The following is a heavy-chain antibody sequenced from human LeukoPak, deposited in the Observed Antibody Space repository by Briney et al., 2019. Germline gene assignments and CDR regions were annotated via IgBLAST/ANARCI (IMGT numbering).Heavy chain of an antibody. Sequence: GGSLRLSCAASGFTFSSYGMHWVRQAPGKGLEWVAVISYDGSNKYYADSVKGRFTISRDNSKNTLYLQMNSLRAEDTAVYYCALSSSWYGGIDYWGQGTLVTVSS. CDR2: ISYDGSNK. CDR3: ALSSSWYGGIDY. CDR1: GFTFSSYG. V-gene: IGHV3-30*03. D-gene: IGHD6-13*01. J-gene: IGHJ4*02.